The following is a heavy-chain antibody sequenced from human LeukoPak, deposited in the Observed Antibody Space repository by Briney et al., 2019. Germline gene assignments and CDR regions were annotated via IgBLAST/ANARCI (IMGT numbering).Heavy chain of an antibody. CDR1: GYTFTSYG. D-gene: IGHD3-22*01. CDR2: ISAYNGNT. V-gene: IGHV1-18*01. J-gene: IGHJ4*02. Sequence: ASVKVSCKASGYTFTSYGISWVRQAPGQGLEWMGWISAYNGNTKYVQNLQGRLTMTTDTSTGTAYMELRSLGYDDTAVYYCARGHAFSMILVANDGYYFDYWGQGTLVTVSS. CDR3: ARGHAFSMILVANDGYYFDY.